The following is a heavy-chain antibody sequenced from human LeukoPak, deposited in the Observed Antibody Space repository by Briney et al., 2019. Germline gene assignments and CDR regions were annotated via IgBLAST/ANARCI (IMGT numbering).Heavy chain of an antibody. V-gene: IGHV3-66*02. CDR1: GFTVSSNY. CDR2: IYSGGST. Sequence: PGGSLRLSCAASGFTVSSNYMSWVRQAPGKGLEWVSVIYSGGSTYYADSVKGRFTISRDNSKNTLYLQVNSLRAEDTAVYYCTTSPHDHGPRADYWGQGTLVTVSS. J-gene: IGHJ4*02. CDR3: TTSPHDHGPRADY. D-gene: IGHD1-14*01.